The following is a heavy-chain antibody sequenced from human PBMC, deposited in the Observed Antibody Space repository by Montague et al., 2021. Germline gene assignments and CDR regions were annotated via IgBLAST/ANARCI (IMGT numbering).Heavy chain of an antibody. CDR1: GGSISSASYY. D-gene: IGHD2-15*01. CDR2: IYYNGTT. Sequence: SETLSLTCTVSGGSISSASYYWGWIRQPPGKGPEFIGVIYYNGTTYHNPSLKSRVTVSMDTSKNQFSLKLSSVTAADTAVYYCARSLYCRGGSCYSGFDPWGQGTLVTVSS. V-gene: IGHV4-39*01. J-gene: IGHJ5*02. CDR3: ARSLYCRGGSCYSGFDP.